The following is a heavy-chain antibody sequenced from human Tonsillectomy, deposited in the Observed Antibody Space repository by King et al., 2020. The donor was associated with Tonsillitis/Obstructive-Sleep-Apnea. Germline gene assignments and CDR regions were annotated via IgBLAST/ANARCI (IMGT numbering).Heavy chain of an antibody. CDR2: IYYSGST. CDR3: ARLGDYDAFDI. Sequence: LQLQESGPGLVKPSETLSLTCTVSGGSISSSSYYWGWIRQPPGKGLEWIGSIYYSGSTYYNPSLKSRVTISVDTSKNQFSLKLNSVTAADTAVYYCARLGDYDAFDIWGQGTMVTGSS. CDR1: GGSISSSSYY. J-gene: IGHJ3*02. D-gene: IGHD2-21*01. V-gene: IGHV4-39*01.